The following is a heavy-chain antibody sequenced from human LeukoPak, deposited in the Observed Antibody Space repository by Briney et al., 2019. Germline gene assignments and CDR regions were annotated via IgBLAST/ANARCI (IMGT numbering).Heavy chain of an antibody. CDR3: VAYDDSSDSRDYYY. D-gene: IGHD4-17*01. Sequence: QAGGSLRPSCACSGFTFSNFVMGWVSQAPGKWLEFLSSISGCDVISRYYLDSVKGRFTISRHNSWKTLYLLLHSLRVGDTDSYYCVAYDDSSDSRDYYYWGRGTLVTVSS. V-gene: IGHV3-23*01. CDR1: GFTFSNFV. CDR2: ISGCDVISR. J-gene: IGHJ4*02.